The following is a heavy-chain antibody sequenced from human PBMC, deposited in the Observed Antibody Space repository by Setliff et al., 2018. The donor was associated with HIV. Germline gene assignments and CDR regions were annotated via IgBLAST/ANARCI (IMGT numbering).Heavy chain of an antibody. CDR1: GGTFSSYA. CDR2: IIPILGIA. D-gene: IGHD2-15*01. CDR3: ASVGCSGGSCYWFDP. V-gene: IGHV1-69*10. J-gene: IGHJ5*02. Sequence: GASVKVSCKASGGTFSSYAISWVRQAPGQGLEWMGGIIPILGIANYAQKFQGRVTITADESTSTAYMELSSLRSEDAAVYYCASVGCSGGSCYWFDPWGQGTLGTVS.